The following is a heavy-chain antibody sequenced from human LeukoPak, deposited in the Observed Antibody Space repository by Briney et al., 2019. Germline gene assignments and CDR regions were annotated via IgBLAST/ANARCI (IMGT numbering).Heavy chain of an antibody. CDR1: GGTFSIYA. CDR2: IIPIFGTA. J-gene: IGHJ4*02. V-gene: IGHV1-69*13. D-gene: IGHD6-13*01. Sequence: SVKVSCKASGGTFSIYAISWVRQAPGQGLEWMGGIIPIFGTANYAQKFQGRVTITADESTSTAYMELSSLRSEDTAVYYCAREDTSAAAGTYGYWGQGTLVTVSS. CDR3: AREDTSAAAGTYGY.